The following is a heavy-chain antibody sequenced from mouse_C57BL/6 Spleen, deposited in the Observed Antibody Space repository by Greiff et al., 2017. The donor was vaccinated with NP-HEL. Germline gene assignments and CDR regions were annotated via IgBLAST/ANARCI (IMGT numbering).Heavy chain of an antibody. J-gene: IGHJ4*01. CDR1: GYSFTDYN. CDR3: ALYSNYEGYYAMDY. CDR2: INPNYGTT. Sequence: VQLQQSGPELVKPGASVKISCKASGYSFTDYNMNWVKQSNGKSLEWIGVINPNYGTTSYNQKFKGKATLTVDQSSSTAYMQLNSLTSEDSAVYYCALYSNYEGYYAMDYWGQGTSVTVSS. V-gene: IGHV1-39*01. D-gene: IGHD2-5*01.